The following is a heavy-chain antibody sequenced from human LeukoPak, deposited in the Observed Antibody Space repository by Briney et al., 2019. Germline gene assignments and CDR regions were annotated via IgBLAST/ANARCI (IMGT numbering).Heavy chain of an antibody. Sequence: SVKVSCKASGGTFSSYTISWVRQAPGQGLEWMGRIIPILGIANYAQKFQGRVTITADKSTSTAYLELSSLRSEDTAVYYCARGSDSSGPGFDPWGQGTLVTVSS. CDR1: GGTFSSYT. V-gene: IGHV1-69*02. J-gene: IGHJ5*02. CDR3: ARGSDSSGPGFDP. CDR2: IIPILGIA. D-gene: IGHD3-22*01.